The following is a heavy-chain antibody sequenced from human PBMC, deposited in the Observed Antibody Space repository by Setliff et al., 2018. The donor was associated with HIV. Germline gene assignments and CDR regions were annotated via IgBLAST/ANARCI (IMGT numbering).Heavy chain of an antibody. D-gene: IGHD3-3*01. J-gene: IGHJ6*02. CDR2: IYYSGST. CDR1: GGSISSYY. CDR3: ARIFGDQGYYYGMDV. Sequence: PSETLSLTCTVSGGSISSYYWSWIRQPPGKELEWIGYIYYSGSTNYNPSLKSRVTISVDTSKNQFSLKLSSVIAADTAVYYCARIFGDQGYYYGMDVWGQGTTVTVSS. V-gene: IGHV4-59*01.